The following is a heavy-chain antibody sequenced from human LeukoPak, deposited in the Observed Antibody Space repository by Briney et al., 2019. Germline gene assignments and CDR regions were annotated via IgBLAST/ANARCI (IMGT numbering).Heavy chain of an antibody. J-gene: IGHJ4*02. CDR2: INHSGST. D-gene: IGHD6-6*01. Sequence: SSETLSLTCTVSGGSISSSSYYWGWIRQPLGKGLEWIGEINHSGSTNYNPSLKSRVTISVDTSKNQFSLKLSSVTAADTAVYYCARIKAARPFDYWGQGTLVTVSS. V-gene: IGHV4-39*07. CDR1: GGSISSSSYY. CDR3: ARIKAARPFDY.